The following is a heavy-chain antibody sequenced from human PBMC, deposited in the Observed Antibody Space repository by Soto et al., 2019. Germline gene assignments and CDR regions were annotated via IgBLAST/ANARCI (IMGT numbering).Heavy chain of an antibody. CDR1: GGTFSSYA. CDR2: IIPIFGTA. J-gene: IGHJ6*04. D-gene: IGHD3-9*01. Sequence: SVKVSCKASGGTFSSYAISWVRQAPGQGLEWMGGIIPIFGTANYAQKFQGRVTITADKSTSTAYMELSSLRSEDTAVYYCAAARDILTRLASAHVPNYGMDVWGKGTKVTVAS. V-gene: IGHV1-69*06. CDR3: AAARDILTRLASAHVPNYGMDV.